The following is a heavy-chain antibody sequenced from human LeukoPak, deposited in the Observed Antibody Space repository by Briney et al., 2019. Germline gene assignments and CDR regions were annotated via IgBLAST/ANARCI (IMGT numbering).Heavy chain of an antibody. CDR3: ARSITSSWYGDFQH. Sequence: SETLSLTCTVSGGSITSSGYYWGWIRQPPGKGLEWIASIHYSGITYYNPSLKSRVTISVDTSKNQFSPKLSSVTAADTAVYYCARSITSSWYGDFQHWGQGTLVTVSS. J-gene: IGHJ1*01. CDR1: GGSITSSGYY. D-gene: IGHD6-13*01. CDR2: IHYSGIT. V-gene: IGHV4-39*07.